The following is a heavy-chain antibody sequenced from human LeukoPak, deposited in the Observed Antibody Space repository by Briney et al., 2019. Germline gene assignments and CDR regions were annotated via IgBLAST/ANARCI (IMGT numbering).Heavy chain of an antibody. J-gene: IGHJ3*02. CDR3: ARDLVTVTKGFDI. CDR2: ISYIGRT. CDR1: DDSFSSHY. V-gene: IGHV4-59*11. Sequence: SETLSLTCAVSDDSFSSHYWTWIRQPPGKGLEWIGYISYIGRTNYNPSLKSRVTISIDTAKNQFSLKLTSVTAADTAVYYCARDLVTVTKGFDIWGQGTMVSVSS. D-gene: IGHD4-17*01.